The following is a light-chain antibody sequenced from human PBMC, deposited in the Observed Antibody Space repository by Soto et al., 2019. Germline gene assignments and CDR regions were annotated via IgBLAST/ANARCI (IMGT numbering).Light chain of an antibody. CDR2: GNS. CDR1: SSNIGAGYD. J-gene: IGLJ2*01. Sequence: QSVLTQPPSVSGAPGQRVSISCTGSSSNIGAGYDVQWYQQLPGTAPKLLIYGNSNRPSGVPDRFSGSKSGTAVSLAITGLQAEDEADYYCQSFDSSLSAYVVFGGGTKLTVL. CDR3: QSFDSSLSAYVV. V-gene: IGLV1-40*01.